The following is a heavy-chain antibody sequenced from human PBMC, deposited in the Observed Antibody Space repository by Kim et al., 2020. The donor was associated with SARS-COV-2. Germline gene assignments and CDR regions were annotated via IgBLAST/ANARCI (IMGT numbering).Heavy chain of an antibody. D-gene: IGHD4-17*01. J-gene: IGHJ4*02. CDR1: GFTVSSNY. CDR2: IYSGGTT. V-gene: IGHV3-53*01. Sequence: GGSLRLSCAASGFTVSSNYMSWVRQAPGKGLEWVSLIYSGGTTYYADSVKGRFTISRDTSKNTLFLQMNSLRAEDTAVYYCASRRGSYGDSLDYWGQGTLVTVSS. CDR3: ASRRGSYGDSLDY.